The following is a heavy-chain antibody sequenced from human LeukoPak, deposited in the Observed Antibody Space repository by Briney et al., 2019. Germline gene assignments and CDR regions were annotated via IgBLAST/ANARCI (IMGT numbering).Heavy chain of an antibody. J-gene: IGHJ5*02. Sequence: PGGSLRLSCAASGFTFSNYAMSWVRQAPGKGLEWVSSISSSSSYIYYADSVKGRFTISRDNAKNSLYLQMNSLRAEDTAVYYCARGRGYGDSNNWFDPWGQGTLVTVSS. V-gene: IGHV3-21*01. CDR2: ISSSSSYI. CDR1: GFTFSNYA. D-gene: IGHD4-17*01. CDR3: ARGRGYGDSNNWFDP.